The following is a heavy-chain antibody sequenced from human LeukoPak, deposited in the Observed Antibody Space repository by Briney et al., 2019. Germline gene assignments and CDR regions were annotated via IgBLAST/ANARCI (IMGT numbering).Heavy chain of an antibody. D-gene: IGHD3-3*01. CDR1: GFTFSSYS. V-gene: IGHV3-21*04. CDR3: AKESRFLDPKVGH. J-gene: IGHJ1*01. CDR2: ISSSSSYI. Sequence: PGGSLRLSCAASGFTFSSYSMNWVRQAPGKGLEWVSSISSSSSYIYYADSVKGRFTISRDNAKNSLYLQMNSLRAEDTAVYYCAKESRFLDPKVGHWGQGTLVTVSS.